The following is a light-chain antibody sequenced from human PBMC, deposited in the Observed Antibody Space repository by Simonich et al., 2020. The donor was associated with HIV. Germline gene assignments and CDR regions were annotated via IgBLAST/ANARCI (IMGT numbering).Light chain of an antibody. CDR2: ASS. CDR1: QGVSNS. CDR3: QQFFSTPWT. J-gene: IGKJ1*01. Sequence: DILLTQSPSSLPASVGDRVTITCRAVQGVSNSLAWYQQKPGKAPKLLLSASSRLESGVASRFSGSGSGTDYTLTISSLQPEDFATYYCQQFFSTPWTFGQGTKVEIK. V-gene: IGKV1-NL1*01.